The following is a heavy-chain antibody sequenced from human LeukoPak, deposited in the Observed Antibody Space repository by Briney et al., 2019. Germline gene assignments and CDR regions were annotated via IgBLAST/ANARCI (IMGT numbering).Heavy chain of an antibody. CDR2: IWYDGSNK. D-gene: IGHD4-17*01. Sequence: GGSLRLSGAASGFTFSSYGMHWVRQAPGKGLEWVAVIWYDGSNKYYADSVKGRFTISRDNSKNTLYLQMNSLRAEDTAVYYCATDYGDYPKNYYYGMDVWGQGTTVTVSS. V-gene: IGHV3-33*01. CDR3: ATDYGDYPKNYYYGMDV. CDR1: GFTFSSYG. J-gene: IGHJ6*02.